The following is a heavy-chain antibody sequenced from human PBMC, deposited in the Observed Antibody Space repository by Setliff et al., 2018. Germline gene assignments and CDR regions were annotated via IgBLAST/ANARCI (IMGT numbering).Heavy chain of an antibody. CDR3: ATSTIITYYFDS. J-gene: IGHJ4*02. V-gene: IGHV3-30*07. D-gene: IGHD3-22*01. CDR1: GFTFSNYE. CDR2: ISYDASNK. Sequence: GGSLRLSCAASGFTFSNYEMHWVRQAPGKGPEWVAVISYDASNKYYADSVKGRFTISRDNSKNTLYLQMSSLRAEDTAIYYCATSTIITYYFDSWGQGTLVTVSS.